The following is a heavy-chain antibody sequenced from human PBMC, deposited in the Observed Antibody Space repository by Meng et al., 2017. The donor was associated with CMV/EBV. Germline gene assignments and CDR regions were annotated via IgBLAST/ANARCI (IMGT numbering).Heavy chain of an antibody. CDR2: IRSKAYGGTT. CDR3: GRPDYDFWSGYWPDAFDI. CDR1: GFTFGDYA. V-gene: IGHV3-49*04. J-gene: IGHJ3*02. D-gene: IGHD3-3*01. Sequence: GESLKISCTASGFTFGDYAMSWVRQAPGKGLEWVGFIRSKAYGGTTEYAASVKGRFTISRDDSKSIAYLQMNSLKTEDTAVYYCGRPDYDFWSGYWPDAFDIWGQGTMVTVSS.